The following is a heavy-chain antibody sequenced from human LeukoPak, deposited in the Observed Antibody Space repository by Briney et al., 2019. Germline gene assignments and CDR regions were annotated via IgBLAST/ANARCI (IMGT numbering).Heavy chain of an antibody. Sequence: GGSLRLSCAASGFTSSTYAMSWVRQAPGKGLEWVSAVRGSGTDTYYADSVKGRFTISRDNAKSSLYLQMSGLRADDTAVYYCARDPYSSTWSYGMDIWGQGTTVIVSS. J-gene: IGHJ6*02. CDR1: GFTSSTYA. CDR2: VRGSGTDT. CDR3: ARDPYSSTWSYGMDI. V-gene: IGHV3-23*01. D-gene: IGHD6-13*01.